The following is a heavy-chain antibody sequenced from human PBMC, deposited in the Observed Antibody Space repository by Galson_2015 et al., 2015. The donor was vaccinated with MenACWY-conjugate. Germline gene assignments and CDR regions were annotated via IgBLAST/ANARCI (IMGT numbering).Heavy chain of an antibody. Sequence: SLRLSCAASGFIFGDYAMAWFRQAPGKGLEWVGFIRSNADGGTTNYAASVRGRFTISRDDYKSIVYLEMNSLITEDTAVYFCTRYRPLDYWGQGTLVTVSS. D-gene: IGHD3-16*02. CDR1: GFIFGDYA. J-gene: IGHJ4*02. CDR3: TRYRPLDY. V-gene: IGHV3-49*03. CDR2: IRSNADGGTT.